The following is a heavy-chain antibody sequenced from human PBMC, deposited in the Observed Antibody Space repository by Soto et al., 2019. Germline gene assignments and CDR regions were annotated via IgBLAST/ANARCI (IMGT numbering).Heavy chain of an antibody. V-gene: IGHV4-4*07. Sequence: LSLTCTVSGASITGSFFWSWIRQPAGKGLEWIGRFSLSGTTNYNPSLRSRVTMSADVSKNQFSLRLTSVTAADTALYYCARGMTPPGAPAWYYFDSWGQGTLVTVSS. J-gene: IGHJ4*02. D-gene: IGHD2-8*02. CDR3: ARGMTPPGAPAWYYFDS. CDR1: GASITGSFF. CDR2: FSLSGTT.